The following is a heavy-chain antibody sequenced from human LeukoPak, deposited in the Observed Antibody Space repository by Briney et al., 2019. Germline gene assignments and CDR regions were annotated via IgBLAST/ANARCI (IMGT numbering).Heavy chain of an antibody. J-gene: IGHJ3*02. V-gene: IGHV1-69*05. CDR3: ASNWKADFDAFDI. D-gene: IGHD1-1*01. CDR2: IIPIFGTA. Sequence: SVKVSCKASGGTFSSYAISWVRQAPGQGLEWMGGIIPIFGTANYAQKFQGRVTITTDESTSTAYMELSSLRSEDTAEYYCASNWKADFDAFDIWGQGTMVTVSS. CDR1: GGTFSSYA.